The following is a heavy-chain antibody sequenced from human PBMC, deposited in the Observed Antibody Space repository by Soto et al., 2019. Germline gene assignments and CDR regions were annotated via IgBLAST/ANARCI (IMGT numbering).Heavy chain of an antibody. Sequence: EVQLVESGGPWSQPGGSLGPSFAPLGFAPVVNKLTWSRQAPVKGLEWVSAINSGGNTFYADSVKGRFTISRDNSKNTLYLQMNSLRVEDTAMYYCVRENYYYGMDVWGQGTAVTVSS. J-gene: IGHJ6*02. CDR2: INSGGNT. V-gene: IGHV3-66*01. CDR3: VRENYYYGMDV. CDR1: GFAPVVNK.